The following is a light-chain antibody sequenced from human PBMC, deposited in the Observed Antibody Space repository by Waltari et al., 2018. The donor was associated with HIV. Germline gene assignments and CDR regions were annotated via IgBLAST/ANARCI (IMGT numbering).Light chain of an antibody. CDR1: SSNIGSRS. Sequence: QSVMTQPPSASGNPGQRVTIACSGTSSNIGSRSVNWYHHFPGTAPKPLIFTHDPRPSGVPDRFSASKSGTSASLSISGLHSGDEGVYYCSAWDVSLNGVVFGGGTKLTVL. CDR2: THD. J-gene: IGLJ2*01. CDR3: SAWDVSLNGVV. V-gene: IGLV1-44*01.